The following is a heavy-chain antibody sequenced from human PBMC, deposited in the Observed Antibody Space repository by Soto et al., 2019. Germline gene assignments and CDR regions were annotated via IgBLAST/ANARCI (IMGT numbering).Heavy chain of an antibody. CDR2: ISAYNGNT. J-gene: IGHJ6*02. CDR3: ARDKDGSSYKFSYYYGMDV. Sequence: ASVKVSCKASGYTFTSYGISWVRQAPGQGLEWMGWISAYNGNTNYAQKLQGRVTMTTDTSTRTAYMELRSLRSDDTAVYYCARDKDGSSYKFSYYYGMDVWGQGTTVTVSS. D-gene: IGHD6-13*01. V-gene: IGHV1-18*01. CDR1: GYTFTSYG.